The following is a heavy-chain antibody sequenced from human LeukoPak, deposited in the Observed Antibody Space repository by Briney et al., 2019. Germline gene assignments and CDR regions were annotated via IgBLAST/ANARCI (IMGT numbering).Heavy chain of an antibody. V-gene: IGHV1-2*06. CDR1: GFSFIGSKYQ. CDR2: INPNTGGS. D-gene: IGHD1-20*01. CDR3: ATLVSGIDY. Sequence: GASVKVSCKTSGFSFIGSKYQLHWVRQAPGQGLEWLGRINPNTGGSNYAQKFQGRITVTSDTSTSTAYMELSRLNSDDTAMYYCATLVSGIDYWGQGTLVTVSS. J-gene: IGHJ4*02.